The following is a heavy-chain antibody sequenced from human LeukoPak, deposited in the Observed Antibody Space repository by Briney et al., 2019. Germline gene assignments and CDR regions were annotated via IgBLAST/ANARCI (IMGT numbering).Heavy chain of an antibody. V-gene: IGHV3-11*01. CDR2: VSSSGSTI. CDR1: GFTFSDYY. J-gene: IGHJ6*02. Sequence: GGSLRLSCAASGFTFSDYYMSWIRQAPGKGLEWVSYVSSSGSTIYYADSVKGRFTISRDNAKNSLYLQMNSLRAEDTAVYYCARPYYDILTGFFYYYGMDVWGQGTTVTVSS. CDR3: ARPYYDILTGFFYYYGMDV. D-gene: IGHD3-9*01.